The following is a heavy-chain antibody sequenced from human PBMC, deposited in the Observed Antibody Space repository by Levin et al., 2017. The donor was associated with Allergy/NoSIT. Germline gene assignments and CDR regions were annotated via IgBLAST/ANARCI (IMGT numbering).Heavy chain of an antibody. Sequence: SETLSLTCTVSGGSIISTNYYWGWIRQPPGKGLEWIGNIYLSGSTNDNPSLKSRVTMSVDRSKNQFSLKLSYVTAADTAGYYCARVAGYSYGYYFDYWGPGTLVTVSS. V-gene: IGHV4-30-2*01. D-gene: IGHD5-18*01. CDR3: ARVAGYSYGYYFDY. CDR2: IYLSGST. CDR1: GGSIISTNYY. J-gene: IGHJ4*02.